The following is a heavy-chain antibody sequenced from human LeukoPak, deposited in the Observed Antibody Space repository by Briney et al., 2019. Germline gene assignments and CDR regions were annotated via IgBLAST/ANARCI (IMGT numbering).Heavy chain of an antibody. CDR2: IYPGDSDT. CDR1: GYSFTSYW. D-gene: IGHD3-9*01. Sequence: GESLKISCKGSGYSFTSYWIGWVRQMPGKGLEWMGIIYPGDSDTRYSPSFQGQVTISADKSISTDYLQWSSLKASDTAMYYCAYYDILTGLGFDPWGQGTLVTVSS. V-gene: IGHV5-51*01. CDR3: AYYDILTGLGFDP. J-gene: IGHJ5*02.